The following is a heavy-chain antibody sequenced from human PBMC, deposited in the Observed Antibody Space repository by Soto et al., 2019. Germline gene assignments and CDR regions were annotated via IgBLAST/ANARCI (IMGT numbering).Heavy chain of an antibody. CDR2: IYYSGST. CDR3: ARASPSGSYFDY. D-gene: IGHD1-26*01. CDR1: GGSISSGDYY. V-gene: IGHV4-30-4*01. Sequence: PSETLSLTCTVSGGSISSGDYYWSWIRQPPGKGLEWIGYIYYSGSTYYNPSLKSRVTISVDTSKNQFSLKLSSVTAADTAVYYCARASPSGSYFDYWGQGTLVTVSS. J-gene: IGHJ4*02.